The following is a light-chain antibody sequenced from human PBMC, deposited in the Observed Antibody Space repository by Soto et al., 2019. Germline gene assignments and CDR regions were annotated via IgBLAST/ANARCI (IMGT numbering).Light chain of an antibody. J-gene: IGKJ5*01. CDR2: GAS. CDR3: QQYGSSLIT. CDR1: QSVSNNY. V-gene: IGKV3-20*01. Sequence: EIVLTQSPATLSLSPGERATLSCRASQSVSNNYLAWYQQKPGQAPRLLIFGASSRATGIPDRFSGSGSGTDFTLTISRVEPEDFAVYYCQQYGSSLITFGQGTRLEIK.